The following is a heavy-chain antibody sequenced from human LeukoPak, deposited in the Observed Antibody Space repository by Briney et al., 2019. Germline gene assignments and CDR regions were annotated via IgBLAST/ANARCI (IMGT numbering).Heavy chain of an antibody. V-gene: IGHV4-30-4*08. CDR2: IYYNGST. Sequence: SQTLSLTCTVSGGSISSGDYFWSWIRQPPGKGLEWIGYIYYNGSTYYNPSLKSRVTISVDTSKNQFSLKLSSVTAADTAVYYCARIGYCTSSSCYTSYYYYYMDVWGKGTTVTVSS. J-gene: IGHJ6*03. CDR3: ARIGYCTSSSCYTSYYYYYMDV. CDR1: GGSISSGDYF. D-gene: IGHD2-2*02.